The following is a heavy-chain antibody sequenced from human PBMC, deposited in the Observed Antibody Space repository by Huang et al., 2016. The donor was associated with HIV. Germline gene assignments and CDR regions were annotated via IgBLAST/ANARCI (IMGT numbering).Heavy chain of an antibody. J-gene: IGHJ4*02. Sequence: HVQLQESGPGLMKPSETLSRTCTVSGGSINSYYLSWIRQPAGKGPEWIVRIYTNGTTIYNPSLRRRVPLSVDTAKNYFSLKLKSVTAADTAVYYCARDGARRLFDYWGQGAPVTVSS. D-gene: IGHD1-1*01. CDR1: GGSINSYY. CDR3: ARDGARRLFDY. CDR2: IYTNGTT. V-gene: IGHV4-4*07.